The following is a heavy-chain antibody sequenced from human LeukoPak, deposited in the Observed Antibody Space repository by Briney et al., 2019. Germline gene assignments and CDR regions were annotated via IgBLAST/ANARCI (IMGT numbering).Heavy chain of an antibody. J-gene: IGHJ3*02. V-gene: IGHV3-23*01. CDR2: ISGSGGST. CDR3: AKDFDYGGNAWYGAFDI. CDR1: GFTFSSYA. Sequence: GGSLRLSCAASGFTFSSYAMSWVRQAPGKGLEWVSAISGSGGSTYYADSVKGRFTISRDNSKNTLYLQMNSLRAKDTAVYYCAKDFDYGGNAWYGAFDIWGQGTMVTVSS. D-gene: IGHD4-23*01.